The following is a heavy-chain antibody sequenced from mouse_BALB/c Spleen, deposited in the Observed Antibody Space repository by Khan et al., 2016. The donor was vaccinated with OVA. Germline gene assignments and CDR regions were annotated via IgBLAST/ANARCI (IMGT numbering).Heavy chain of an antibody. CDR2: IRKKASGYTT. V-gene: IGHV7-3*02. D-gene: IGHD1-2*01. CDR3: ARVDYGSGFAY. Sequence: EVELVESGGGLVEPGGSLRLSCATSGFTFSDYYMSWVRQPPGKALEWLGFIRKKASGYTTEYSASVKGRFTISRDNSQRILYLQMNSLRAEASATYYCARVDYGSGFAYWGQGTLVTVSA. CDR1: GFTFSDYY. J-gene: IGHJ3*01.